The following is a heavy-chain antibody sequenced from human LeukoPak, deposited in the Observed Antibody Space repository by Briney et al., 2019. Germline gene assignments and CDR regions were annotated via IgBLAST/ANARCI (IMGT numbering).Heavy chain of an antibody. V-gene: IGHV4-39*01. D-gene: IGHD3-10*01. CDR2: IYYSGST. CDR1: GGSISSSSYY. J-gene: IGHJ3*02. Sequence: SETLSLTCTVSGGSISSSSYYWGWIRQPPGKGLEWIGSIYYSGSTYYNPSLKSRVTISVDTSKNQFSLKLSSVTAADTAVYYCARHGLKPDVLLWFGELGKGFDIWGQGTMVTVSS. CDR3: ARHGLKPDVLLWFGELGKGFDI.